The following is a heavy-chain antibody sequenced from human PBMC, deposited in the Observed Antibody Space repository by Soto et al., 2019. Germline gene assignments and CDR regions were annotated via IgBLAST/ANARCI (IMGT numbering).Heavy chain of an antibody. CDR3: ARGFCSGSSCYRWFDP. CDR1: GGSLSGYY. V-gene: IGHV4-34*01. D-gene: IGHD2-15*01. CDR2: INHSGST. Sequence: QVQLQQWGAGLLKPSETLSLTCAVYGGSLSGYYWSWIRQPPGKGLEWIGEINHSGSTNYNPSLKSRVTKSVDTSKNQISLKLSTVNAADTAVYYCARGFCSGSSCYRWFDPWGQGTLVSVSS. J-gene: IGHJ5*02.